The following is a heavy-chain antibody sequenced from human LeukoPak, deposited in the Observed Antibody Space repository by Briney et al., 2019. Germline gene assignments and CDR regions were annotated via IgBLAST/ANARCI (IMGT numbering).Heavy chain of an antibody. V-gene: IGHV3-30*02. D-gene: IGHD7-27*01. CDR1: GFTFS. J-gene: IGHJ5*02. CDR2: IRHDGTDQ. CDR3: AKDGNWASVS. Sequence: GGSLRLSCVGSGFTFSVHWVRQVPGKGLEWLTFIRHDGTDQHYADSVRGRFTISRDNSKNTVYLQMNSVRPEDTALYYCAKDGNWASVSWGQGTLVTVSS.